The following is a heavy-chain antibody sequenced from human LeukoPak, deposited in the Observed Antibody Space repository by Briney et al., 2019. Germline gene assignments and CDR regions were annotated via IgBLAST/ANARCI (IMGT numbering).Heavy chain of an antibody. CDR2: IHCSGST. V-gene: IGHV4-39*07. D-gene: IGHD6-13*01. Sequence: SETLSLTCTVSGGSIRSNGYYWGWIRQPPGKGLEWIGSIHCSGSTYYKPSLKSRVTISVDTSKNQFSLKLSSVTAADTAVYYCARGGIAAAPGVWGKGTTVTVSS. CDR1: GGSIRSNGYY. J-gene: IGHJ6*04. CDR3: ARGGIAAAPGV.